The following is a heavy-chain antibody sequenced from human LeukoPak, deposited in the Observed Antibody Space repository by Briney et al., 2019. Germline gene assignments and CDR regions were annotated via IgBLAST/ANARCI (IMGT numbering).Heavy chain of an antibody. CDR3: ARHSRVIVGAICAFDF. CDR1: GSSVYIDYY. CDR2: IHPGGTI. Sequence: SETLSLTCAVSGSSVYIDYYWAWVRQPPGKGLERIGSIHPGGTIYSNPSLKSRLTISVDTSANHFSLKLSSVTAADTALYYCARHSRVIVGAICAFDFWGQGTKVTVSS. J-gene: IGHJ3*01. D-gene: IGHD1-26*01. V-gene: IGHV4-38-2*01.